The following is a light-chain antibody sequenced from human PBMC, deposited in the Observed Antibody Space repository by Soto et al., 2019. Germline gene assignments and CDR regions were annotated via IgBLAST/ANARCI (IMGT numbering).Light chain of an antibody. Sequence: QSALTQPPSVSAAPGQKVTISCTGSSSNIGHNYVSWYQQLPGTAPKLLIYDNNKRPSGIPDRFSGSKSGTTATLSITGLQTEDEADYYCASYDSRTSVVFGTGTKLTVL. V-gene: IGLV1-51*01. J-gene: IGLJ1*01. CDR3: ASYDSRTSVV. CDR1: SSNIGHNY. CDR2: DNN.